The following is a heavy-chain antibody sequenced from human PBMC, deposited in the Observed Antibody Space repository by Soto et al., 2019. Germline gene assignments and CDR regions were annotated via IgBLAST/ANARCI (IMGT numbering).Heavy chain of an antibody. CDR3: AIGIAAAGTFEWFDP. CDR1: GYTFTSYG. D-gene: IGHD6-13*01. Sequence: ASVKVSCKASGYTFTSYGISWVRQAPGQGLEWMGWISPIIGKTNYAQKFQGRVTITTDESTSTAYMELSSLRSEDTAVYYCAIGIAAAGTFEWFDPWGQGTLVTVSS. J-gene: IGHJ5*02. CDR2: ISPIIGKT. V-gene: IGHV1-18*01.